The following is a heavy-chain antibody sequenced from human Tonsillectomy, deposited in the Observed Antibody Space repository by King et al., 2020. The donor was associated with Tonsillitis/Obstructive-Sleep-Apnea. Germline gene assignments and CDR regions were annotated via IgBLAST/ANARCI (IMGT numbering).Heavy chain of an antibody. J-gene: IGHJ4*02. D-gene: IGHD6-6*01. CDR2: INPNSGAT. Sequence: VQLVESGAEVKKPVASVKVSCKASGYTFSDYYIHWVRQAPGQGLQWMGWINPNSGATNYARNFQGRVTLTRDTSISTVYMELIRLRSDDTAVYYCARDLKQIASFDFWGQGTLVTVSS. CDR1: GYTFSDYY. V-gene: IGHV1-2*02. CDR3: ARDLKQIASFDF.